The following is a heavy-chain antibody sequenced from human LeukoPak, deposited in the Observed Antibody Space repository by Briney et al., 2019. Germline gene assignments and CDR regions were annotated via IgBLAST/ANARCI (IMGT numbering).Heavy chain of an antibody. Sequence: GGPLRLSCAASGFTFSSYNMNWVRQAPGRGLEWVSSISRTGSYIYYADSVKGRFTISRDNAQNSLYLQMNSLRVEDTAVYYCVRVLETDCRGGSCYSGLDYWGQGTLVTVSS. CDR3: VRVLETDCRGGSCYSGLDY. CDR1: GFTFSSYN. D-gene: IGHD2-15*01. J-gene: IGHJ4*02. CDR2: ISRTGSYI. V-gene: IGHV3-21*01.